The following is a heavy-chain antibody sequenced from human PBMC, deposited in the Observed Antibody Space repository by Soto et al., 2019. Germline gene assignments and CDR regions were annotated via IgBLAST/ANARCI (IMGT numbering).Heavy chain of an antibody. J-gene: IGHJ4*02. Sequence: SQTLSLTCAISGDSVSSNSAAWNWIRQSPSRGLEWLGRTYYRSKWYNDYAVSVKSRITINPDTSKNQFSLKLSSVTPADTAVYYCARVRGTQGWLRIRYFDYWGQGTLVTVSS. CDR2: TYYRSKWYN. CDR3: ARVRGTQGWLRIRYFDY. D-gene: IGHD5-12*01. CDR1: GDSVSSNSAA. V-gene: IGHV6-1*01.